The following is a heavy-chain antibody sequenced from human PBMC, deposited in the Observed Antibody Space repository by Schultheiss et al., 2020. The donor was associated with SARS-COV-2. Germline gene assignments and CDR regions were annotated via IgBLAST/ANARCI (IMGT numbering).Heavy chain of an antibody. Sequence: GGSLRLSCEASGFTFSAYGVHWVRRAPGKGLEWLSFISYDGNDKYYGDSVKGRFSISRDNSKNTVSLQMNSLTPEDTALYYCAKDGAYYDIMTGTSRRGLFDSWGLGAWVTVAS. CDR3: AKDGAYYDIMTGTSRRGLFDS. J-gene: IGHJ4*02. CDR2: ISYDGNDK. CDR1: GFTFSAYG. D-gene: IGHD3-9*01. V-gene: IGHV3-30*18.